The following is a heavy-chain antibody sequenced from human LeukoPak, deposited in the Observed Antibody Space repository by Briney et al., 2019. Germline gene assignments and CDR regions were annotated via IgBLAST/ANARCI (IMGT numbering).Heavy chain of an antibody. CDR2: IYPVDSDT. Sequence: GESLKISCKGSGYRFTSYWIGWVRQMPGKGLEWVAIIYPVDSDTRYSPSFQGQVTISADKSISTAYLQWSSLKASDTAIYYCAKTGPEFYFDYWGQGTLVTVSS. CDR1: GYRFTSYW. CDR3: AKTGPEFYFDY. D-gene: IGHD1-14*01. V-gene: IGHV5-51*01. J-gene: IGHJ4*02.